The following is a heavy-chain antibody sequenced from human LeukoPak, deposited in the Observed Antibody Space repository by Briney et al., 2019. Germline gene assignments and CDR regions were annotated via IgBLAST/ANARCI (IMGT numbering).Heavy chain of an antibody. Sequence: GGSLRLSCAASGFTVSSNYMSWVRQAPGKGLEWVSVIYSGGSTYYADSVKGRFTISRDNSKNTLYLQMNSLRAEDTAVYYCARDPGLTKYKIWFGELLPGYYYGMDVWGQGTTVTVSS. D-gene: IGHD3-10*01. V-gene: IGHV3-66*01. J-gene: IGHJ6*02. CDR3: ARDPGLTKYKIWFGELLPGYYYGMDV. CDR2: IYSGGST. CDR1: GFTVSSNY.